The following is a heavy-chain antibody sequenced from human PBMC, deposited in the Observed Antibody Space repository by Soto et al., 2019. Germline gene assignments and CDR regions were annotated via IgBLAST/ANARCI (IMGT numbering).Heavy chain of an antibody. V-gene: IGHV1-46*04. J-gene: IGHJ6*02. Sequence: QVQLVQSGAEVKKPGASVKVSCKASRYIFTTYYMHWVRQAPGQGLEWMGIINPSGNSTTYAQNLQGRVTMTRDTSTSTVYMQLSGLRSEDTAVYYCARDNMVTQSSYYYYGLDVWGQGTTVTVSS. CDR2: INPSGNST. CDR1: RYIFTTYY. CDR3: ARDNMVTQSSYYYYGLDV. D-gene: IGHD2-21*02.